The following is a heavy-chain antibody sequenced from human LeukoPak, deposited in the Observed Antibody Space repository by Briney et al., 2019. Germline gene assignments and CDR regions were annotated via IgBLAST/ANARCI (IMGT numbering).Heavy chain of an antibody. CDR3: ARRALTFDY. J-gene: IGHJ4*02. CDR1: GGSISGYN. CDR2: NTDSGST. Sequence: EPQSSTWAAYGGSISGYNWRGSRQPGGKGEGRGGENTDSGSTKYNPSLKSRVTISADTSNNQFSLKLSSVTAADTAVYYCARRALTFDYWGQGTLVTVSS. V-gene: IGHV4-34*01. D-gene: IGHD3-3*02.